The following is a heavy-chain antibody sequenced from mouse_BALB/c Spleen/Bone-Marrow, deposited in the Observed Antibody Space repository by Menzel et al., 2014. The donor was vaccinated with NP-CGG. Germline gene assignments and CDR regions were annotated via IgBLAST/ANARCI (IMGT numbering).Heavy chain of an antibody. Sequence: EVKLMESGGGLVQPGGSLRLSCAISGFTFTDYYMSWVRQPPGKALEWLGFIRNKANGYTTEYSTSVKGRFTISRDNSQSILYLQMNTLRAEDSATYYCARDTTSNICWYFDVWGAGTTVTASS. V-gene: IGHV7-3*02. CDR2: IRNKANGYTT. D-gene: IGHD2-5*01. CDR1: GFTFTDYY. CDR3: ARDTTSNICWYFDV. J-gene: IGHJ1*01.